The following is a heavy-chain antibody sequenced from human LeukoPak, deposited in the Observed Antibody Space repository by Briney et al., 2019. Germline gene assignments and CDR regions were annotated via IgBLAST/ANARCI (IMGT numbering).Heavy chain of an antibody. D-gene: IGHD2-15*01. V-gene: IGHV4-34*01. CDR2: INHSGST. CDR3: ARGGCSGGSCYGPGWFDP. J-gene: IGHJ5*02. Sequence: SETLSLTCAVYGGSFSGYYWSCIRQPPGKGLEWSGEINHSGSTNYNTSLKSRVTISVDTSKNQFSLKLSSVTAADTAVYYCARGGCSGGSCYGPGWFDPWGQGTLVTVSS. CDR1: GGSFSGYY.